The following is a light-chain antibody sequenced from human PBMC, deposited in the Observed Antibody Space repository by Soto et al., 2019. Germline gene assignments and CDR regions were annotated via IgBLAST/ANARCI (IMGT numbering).Light chain of an antibody. CDR1: QSITSY. J-gene: IGKJ1*01. CDR3: QQSYSTPRT. V-gene: IGKV1-39*01. Sequence: DIQMTQSPSSLSASVGDRVTITCRASQSITSYLNWYQQKPGKAPELLIYGASSMKSGDPSRFSGSGSGKEFTLTISRLQPEDFATYYCQQSYSTPRTFGQGAKGEIK. CDR2: GAS.